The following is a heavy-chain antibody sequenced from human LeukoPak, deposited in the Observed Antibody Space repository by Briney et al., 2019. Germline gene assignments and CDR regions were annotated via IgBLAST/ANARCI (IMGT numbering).Heavy chain of an antibody. D-gene: IGHD2-2*01. Sequence: GGSLRLSCAASGFTFSDYYMSWIRQAPGKGLEWVSSISSSSSYTNYADSVKGRFTISRDNAKNSLYLQMNSLRAEDTAVYYCARRLGYCSSTSCYPFDYWGQGTLVTVSS. CDR1: GFTFSDYY. CDR2: ISSSSSYT. V-gene: IGHV3-11*03. J-gene: IGHJ4*02. CDR3: ARRLGYCSSTSCYPFDY.